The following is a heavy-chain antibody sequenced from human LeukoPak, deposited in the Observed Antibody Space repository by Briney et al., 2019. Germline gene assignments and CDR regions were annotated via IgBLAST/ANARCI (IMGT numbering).Heavy chain of an antibody. J-gene: IGHJ4*02. D-gene: IGHD3-10*01. Sequence: SETLSLTCAVSGGSIRNYYWSWIRQPPGKGLEWIGYIYYSGNTNYNPSLKSRVTISVDASKNQFSLKLSSVTAADTAVYYCARVNVGGFDYWGQGTLVSVSS. CDR2: IYYSGNT. V-gene: IGHV4-59*01. CDR3: ARVNVGGFDY. CDR1: GGSIRNYY.